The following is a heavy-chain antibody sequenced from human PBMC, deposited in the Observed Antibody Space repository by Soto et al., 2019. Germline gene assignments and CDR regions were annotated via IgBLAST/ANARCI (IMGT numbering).Heavy chain of an antibody. CDR1: GFTLTRNA. V-gene: IGHV3-23*01. D-gene: IGHD2-8*01. CDR2: VSNGGDYI. CDR3: EKENGPRGTNNGYFDL. J-gene: IGHJ2*01. Sequence: EVQLLESGGDLVQPGGSLRLSCAASGFTLTRNAMVWVRQTPGKGLEWVSGVSNGGDYIFYAKSVKGRFTISRDHSENTLHPPMASLSADDTALYFCEKENGPRGTNNGYFDLWGRGTRVTVS.